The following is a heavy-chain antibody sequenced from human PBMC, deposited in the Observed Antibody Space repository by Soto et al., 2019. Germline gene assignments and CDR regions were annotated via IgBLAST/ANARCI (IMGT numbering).Heavy chain of an antibody. CDR2: ILYDGTIE. Sequence: GGSLTLSCAASGFTFSQYALNWVRQASGKGLEWVAVILYDGTIEHYADSVKGRFTVSRDNSKHTVYLQMDSLTPEDTGVYYCAREASVSSLYWYGPRRQVPPVT. CDR1: GFTFSQYA. CDR3: AREASVSSLYWYGP. V-gene: IGHV3-30-3*01. J-gene: IGHJ5*02.